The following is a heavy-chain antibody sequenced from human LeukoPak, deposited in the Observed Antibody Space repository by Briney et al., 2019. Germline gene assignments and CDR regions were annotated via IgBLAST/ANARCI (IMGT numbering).Heavy chain of an antibody. Sequence: GESLKISCKSSGYSFPSYWIVWVRQMPGKGLEWMGVIYPGDSDARYSPSFQGQVIISADKSTSTAFLQWSSLKASDTAMYYCARHGTPGGTSGNYYSVWGQGTTVTVSS. V-gene: IGHV5-51*01. CDR2: IYPGDSDA. J-gene: IGHJ6*02. CDR1: GYSFPSYW. CDR3: ARHGTPGGTSGNYYSV. D-gene: IGHD1-26*01.